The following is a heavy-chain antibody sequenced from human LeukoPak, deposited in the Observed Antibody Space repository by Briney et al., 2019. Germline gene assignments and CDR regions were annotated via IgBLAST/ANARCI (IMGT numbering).Heavy chain of an antibody. CDR1: GGSISIYY. D-gene: IGHD3-9*01. V-gene: IGHV4-59*01. Sequence: PSETLSLTCTVSGGSISIYYWSWIRQPPGKGLEWIGYIYYSGSTNYNPSLKSRVTISVDTSKNQFSLKLSSVTAADTAVYYCASNGRYFDWSRVRAFDIWGQGTMVTVSS. J-gene: IGHJ3*02. CDR3: ASNGRYFDWSRVRAFDI. CDR2: IYYSGST.